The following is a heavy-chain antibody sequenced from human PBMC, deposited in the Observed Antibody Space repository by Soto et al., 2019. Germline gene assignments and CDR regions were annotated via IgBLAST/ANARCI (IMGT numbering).Heavy chain of an antibody. CDR2: ISAYNGNT. CDR1: GYTFTSYG. D-gene: IGHD3-9*01. V-gene: IGHV1-18*01. J-gene: IGHJ3*02. Sequence: ASVKVSCTASGYTFTSYGISWVRQAPGQGLEGMGWISAYNGNTNYAQKLQGRVTMTTDTSTSTAYMELRSLRSDDTAVYYRARDTQYYDILTGYYPDDAFYIWGQGTMVTVSS. CDR3: ARDTQYYDILTGYYPDDAFYI.